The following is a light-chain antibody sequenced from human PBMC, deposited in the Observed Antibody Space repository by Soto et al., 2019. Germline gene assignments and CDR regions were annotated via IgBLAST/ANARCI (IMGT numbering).Light chain of an antibody. V-gene: IGKV3-20*01. CDR2: GAS. Sequence: ELVWTQSPGTLSLPQGARATLSCRASQTVSANYLAWYKQKAGQAARILIYGASSRATGIPDRFCGSGSGTDFTLTIRRLEPEDFAVDDCQPYGRSPHFGPGTKVDIK. CDR1: QTVSANY. J-gene: IGKJ3*01. CDR3: QPYGRSPH.